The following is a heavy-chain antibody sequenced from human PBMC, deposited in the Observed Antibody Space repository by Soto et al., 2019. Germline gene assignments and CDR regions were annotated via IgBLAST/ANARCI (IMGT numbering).Heavy chain of an antibody. CDR1: GFTFSNAW. CDR2: IKSKTDGGTT. V-gene: IGHV3-15*01. J-gene: IGHJ3*02. D-gene: IGHD6-13*01. Sequence: GGSLRLSCAASGFTFSNAWVSWVRQAPGKGLEWVGRIKSKTDGGTTDYAAPVKGRFTISRDDSKNTLYLQMNSLKTEDTAVYYCRRGIAAAGTNAFDIWGQGTMVTV. CDR3: RRGIAAAGTNAFDI.